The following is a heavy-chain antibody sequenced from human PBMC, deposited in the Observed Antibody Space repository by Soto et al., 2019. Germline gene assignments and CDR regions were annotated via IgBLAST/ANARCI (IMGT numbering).Heavy chain of an antibody. CDR3: AKDYYDSSGYYPHLYYFDY. D-gene: IGHD3-22*01. CDR1: GFTFSSYS. Sequence: GGSLRLSCAASGFTFSSYSMNWVRQAPGKGLVWVSLISSDGTTTNYADSVKGRFTIARDNSKNTLYLQMNSLRAEDTAVYYCAKDYYDSSGYYPHLYYFDYWGQGTLVTVSS. CDR2: ISSDGTTT. V-gene: IGHV3-23*01. J-gene: IGHJ4*02.